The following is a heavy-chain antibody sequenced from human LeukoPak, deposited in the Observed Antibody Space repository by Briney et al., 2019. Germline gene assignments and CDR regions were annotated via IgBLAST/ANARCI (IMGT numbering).Heavy chain of an antibody. CDR2: IDAGTGNT. CDR1: GYTFTSYG. CDR3: ARYAENNYGLDV. V-gene: IGHV1-3*01. J-gene: IGHJ6*02. D-gene: IGHD2/OR15-2a*01. Sequence: GASVKVSCKASGYTFTSYGISWVRQAPGQRLEWMGWIDAGTGNTHHSQNFQGRVTITRDTSARTVYMELRSLRSEDTAVYYCARYAENNYGLDVWGQGTTVTVSS.